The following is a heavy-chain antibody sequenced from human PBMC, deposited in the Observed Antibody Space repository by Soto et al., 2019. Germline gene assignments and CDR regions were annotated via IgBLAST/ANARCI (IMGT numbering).Heavy chain of an antibody. CDR1: GFTFSSYG. CDR2: ISYDGSNK. D-gene: IGHD6-6*01. J-gene: IGHJ6*02. V-gene: IGHV3-30*18. CDR3: AKDQTARPYYYYGMDV. Sequence: QVQLVESGGGVVQPGRSLRLSCAASGFTFSSYGMHWVRQAPGKGLEWVAVISYDGSNKYYADSVKGRFTISRDNSKSTVYVQMNSLIAEYTAVYYCAKDQTARPYYYYGMDVWGQGTTVTVSS.